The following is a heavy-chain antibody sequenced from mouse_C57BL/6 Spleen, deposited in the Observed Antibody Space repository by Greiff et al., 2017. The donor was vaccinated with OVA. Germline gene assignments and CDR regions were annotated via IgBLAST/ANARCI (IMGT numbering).Heavy chain of an antibody. CDR2: IDPSDSET. J-gene: IGHJ3*01. Sequence: QVQLQQPGAELVRPGSSVKPSCKASGYTFTSYWMHWVKQRPIQGLEWIGNIDPSDSETHYNQKFKDKATLTVDKSSSTAYMQLSSLTSEDSAVYYCARAYGNYAPGFAYWGQGTLVTVSA. V-gene: IGHV1-52*01. CDR3: ARAYGNYAPGFAY. D-gene: IGHD2-1*01. CDR1: GYTFTSYW.